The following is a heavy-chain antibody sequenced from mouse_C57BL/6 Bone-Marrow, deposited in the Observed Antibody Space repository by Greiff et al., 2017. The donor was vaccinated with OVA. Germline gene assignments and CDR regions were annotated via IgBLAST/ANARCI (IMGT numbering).Heavy chain of an antibody. CDR1: GYTFTSYW. V-gene: IGHV1-69*01. D-gene: IGHD1-1*01. CDR3: AREGLITTVVAPDFDV. J-gene: IGHJ1*03. Sequence: QVQLQQPGAELVMPGASVKLSCKASGYTFTSYWMHWVKQRPGQGLEWIGEIDPSDSYTNYNQKFKGKSTLTVDKSSSTAYMQRSSLTSEDSAVYYCAREGLITTVVAPDFDVWGTGTTVTVSS. CDR2: IDPSDSYT.